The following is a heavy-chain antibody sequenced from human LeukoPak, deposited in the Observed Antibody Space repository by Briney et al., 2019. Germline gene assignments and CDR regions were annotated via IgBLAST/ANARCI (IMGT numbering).Heavy chain of an antibody. CDR1: GYTFTGYY. Sequence: ASVKVSCKASGYTFTGYYMHWVRQAPGQGLEWMGWINPNSGGTNYAQKFRGRVTMTRDTSISTAYMELSSLRSEDTAVYYCARIVSGYSSGWSSDYWGQGTLVTVSS. CDR3: ARIVSGYSSGWSSDY. J-gene: IGHJ4*02. D-gene: IGHD6-19*01. V-gene: IGHV1-2*02. CDR2: INPNSGGT.